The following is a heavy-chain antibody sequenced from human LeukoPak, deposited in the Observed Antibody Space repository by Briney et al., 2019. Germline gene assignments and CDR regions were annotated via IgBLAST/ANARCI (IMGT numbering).Heavy chain of an antibody. J-gene: IGHJ4*02. D-gene: IGHD3-22*01. CDR2: IYSGGST. CDR3: ARVDYYYDSKPLDY. V-gene: IGHV3-53*01. Sequence: GGSLRLSCAASGFTVSSNYMSWVRQAPGKGLEWVSVIYSGGSTYYADSVKGRFTISRDNSKNTLYLQMNSLRAEDTAVYYCARVDYYYDSKPLDYWGQGTLVTVSS. CDR1: GFTVSSNY.